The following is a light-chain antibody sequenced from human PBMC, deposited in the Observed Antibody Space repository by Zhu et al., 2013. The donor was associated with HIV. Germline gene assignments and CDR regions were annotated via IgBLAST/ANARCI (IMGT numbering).Light chain of an antibody. CDR2: RNN. Sequence: QSVLTQPPSASGTPGQTVTISCSGTYSNIGTNYVYWYQQLPRTTPKLLIYRNNQRPSGVPDRFSGSKSGASASLDISGLRSEDEADYYCAAGDDSLNGVVFGGGTKLTVL. V-gene: IGLV1-47*01. J-gene: IGLJ3*02. CDR1: YSNIGTNY. CDR3: AAGDDSLNGVV.